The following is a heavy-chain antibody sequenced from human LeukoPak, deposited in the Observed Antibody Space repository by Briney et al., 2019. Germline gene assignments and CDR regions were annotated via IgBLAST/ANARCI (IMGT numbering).Heavy chain of an antibody. CDR2: INPNSGGT. V-gene: IGHV1-2*02. Sequence: ASVKVSCKASGYTFTGYYMHWVRQAPGQGLEWMGWINPNSGGTNYAQNFQGRVTMTRDTSISTAYMELSRLRSDDTAVYYCASQEGIAVAGTLDYWGQGTLVTVSS. CDR3: ASQEGIAVAGTLDY. D-gene: IGHD6-19*01. J-gene: IGHJ4*02. CDR1: GYTFTGYY.